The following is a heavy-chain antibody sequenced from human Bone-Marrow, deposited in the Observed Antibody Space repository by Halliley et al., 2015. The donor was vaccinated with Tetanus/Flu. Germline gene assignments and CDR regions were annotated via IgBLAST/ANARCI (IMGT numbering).Heavy chain of an antibody. V-gene: IGHV3-11*04. CDR2: SSSSGSFI. Sequence: LECLSFSSSSGSFINYADAVKGRFTVSRDNAKNTMFLQMDSLRVEDTALYYCAKENVWAFDAGGQGTRVTVSS. CDR3: AKENVWAFDA. D-gene: IGHD1-26*01. J-gene: IGHJ4*02.